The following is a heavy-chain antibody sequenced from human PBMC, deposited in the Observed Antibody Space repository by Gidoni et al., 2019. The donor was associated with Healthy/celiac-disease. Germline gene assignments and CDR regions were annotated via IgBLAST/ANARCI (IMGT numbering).Heavy chain of an antibody. J-gene: IGHJ6*02. Sequence: QVQLQESGPGLVKPSETLSLTCPVPGGSISSYSWSWIRQPPGKGLEWIGYIYYSGSTNYNPSLKSRVTISVDTSKNQFSLKLSSVTAADTAVYYCAHFGRDYGDYMDYYYGMDVWGQGTTVTVSS. CDR2: IYYSGST. D-gene: IGHD4-17*01. V-gene: IGHV4-59*01. CDR1: GGSISSYS. CDR3: AHFGRDYGDYMDYYYGMDV.